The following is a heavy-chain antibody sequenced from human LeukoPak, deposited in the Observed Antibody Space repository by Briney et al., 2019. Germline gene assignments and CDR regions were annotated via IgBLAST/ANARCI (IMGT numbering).Heavy chain of an antibody. V-gene: IGHV4-59*01. Sequence: SETLSLTCTVSDDSINTYYWSWIRQPHGKGLEWIGYIYHSGSTNYNPSLRSRVTISVDTSKSQLSLKLNSVTAADTAVYFCARVRWLHAYYSYYYMDVWGRGTTVTVSS. D-gene: IGHD3-22*01. J-gene: IGHJ6*03. CDR1: DDSINTYY. CDR3: ARVRWLHAYYSYYYMDV. CDR2: IYHSGST.